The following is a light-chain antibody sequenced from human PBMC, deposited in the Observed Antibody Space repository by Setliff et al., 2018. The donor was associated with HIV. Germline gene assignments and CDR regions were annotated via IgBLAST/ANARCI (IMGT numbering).Light chain of an antibody. J-gene: IGKJ1*01. CDR1: QSISTY. Sequence: DIQMTQSPSSLSASVGDRVTITCRASQSISTYLNWYQQKLGKAPKVLIYAAPGLQSAVPSRFGGSGSGTKFTLTINNLQPEDFASYYCQQTYSTPQTFGQGTKVDIK. CDR2: AAP. V-gene: IGKV1-39*01. CDR3: QQTYSTPQT.